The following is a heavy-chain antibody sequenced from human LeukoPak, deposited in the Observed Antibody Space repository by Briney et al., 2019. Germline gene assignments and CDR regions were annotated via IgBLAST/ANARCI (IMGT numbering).Heavy chain of an antibody. J-gene: IGHJ4*02. Sequence: GGSLRLSCVASGFTFSTYAMHWVRQAPGKGLEWVAFISSDGNKNYYEDSVKGRFTISRDNSKNTPFLQVSSLRPEDTAMYYCAKHDGPIVVVTAKLDYWGLGTLVTVSS. D-gene: IGHD2-21*02. CDR2: ISSDGNKN. CDR3: AKHDGPIVVVTAKLDY. CDR1: GFTFSTYA. V-gene: IGHV3-30*18.